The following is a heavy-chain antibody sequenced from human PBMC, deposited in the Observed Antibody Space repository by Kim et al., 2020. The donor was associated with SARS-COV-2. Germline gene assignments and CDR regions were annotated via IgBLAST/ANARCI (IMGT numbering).Heavy chain of an antibody. V-gene: IGHV4-61*01. CDR2: IYYNGYT. J-gene: IGHJ5*02. D-gene: IGHD2-15*01. Sequence: SETLSLTCTVSGGSVSSVNYYWSWIRQPPGKGLEWIGHIYYNGYTNYNPSLKSRVTISTDTSKNQFSLKLTSVTAADTAVYYCTRDRWVVAGLGWFDPWGLGTLVTVSS. CDR1: GGSVSSVNYY. CDR3: TRDRWVVAGLGWFDP.